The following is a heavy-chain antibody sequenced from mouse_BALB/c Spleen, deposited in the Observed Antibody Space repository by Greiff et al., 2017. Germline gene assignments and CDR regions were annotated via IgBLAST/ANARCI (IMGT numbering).Heavy chain of an antibody. V-gene: IGHV1-87*01. CDR1: GYTFTSYW. CDR3: ARGSSYPYYFDY. J-gene: IGHJ2*01. Sequence: VQLQQSGAELARPGASVKLSCKASGYTFTSYWMQWVKQRPGQGLEWIGAIYPGDGDTRYTQKFKGKATLTADKSSSTAYMQLSSLASEDSAVYYCARGSSYPYYFDYWGQGTTLTVSS. CDR2: IYPGDGDT. D-gene: IGHD1-1*01.